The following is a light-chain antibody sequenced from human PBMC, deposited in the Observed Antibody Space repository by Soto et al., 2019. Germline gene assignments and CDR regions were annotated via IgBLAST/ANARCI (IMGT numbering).Light chain of an antibody. CDR1: ESVSRY. CDR3: QQYNDWPHT. V-gene: IGKV3D-15*01. CDR2: AAS. Sequence: EIVLTQSPATLSVSRGGRATLSCRASESVSRYLAWYQQKPGQAPRLLIYAASTSATAIPAKFSGSGSAAAYSLTISSLEPEDFATYYCQQYNDWPHTFGQGTQLHIK. J-gene: IGKJ1*01.